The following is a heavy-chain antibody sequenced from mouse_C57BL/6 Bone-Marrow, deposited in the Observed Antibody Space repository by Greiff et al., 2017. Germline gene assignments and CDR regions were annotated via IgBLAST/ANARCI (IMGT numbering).Heavy chain of an antibody. V-gene: IGHV1-52*01. J-gene: IGHJ2*01. Sequence: QVQLQQPGAELVRPGSSVKLSCKASGYTFTSYWMHWVKQRPIQGLEWIGNIDPSDSETHYNQKFKDKATLTVDKSSSTAYMQLSSLTSEDSAVYYCARGDSSGYLDYWGQGTTLTVSS. CDR2: IDPSDSET. CDR3: ARGDSSGYLDY. CDR1: GYTFTSYW. D-gene: IGHD3-2*02.